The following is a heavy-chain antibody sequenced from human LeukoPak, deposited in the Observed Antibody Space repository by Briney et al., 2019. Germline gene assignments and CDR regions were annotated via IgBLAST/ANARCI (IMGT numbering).Heavy chain of an antibody. Sequence: ASVKVSCKASGYTFTSYYMHWVRQAPGQGLEWMGILNPSGGSTSYAQKFQGRVTMTRDTSTSTVYMELSSLRSEDTAVYYCARDAVPMLHIRGVMLKYWFDPWGQGTLVTVSS. CDR2: LNPSGGST. D-gene: IGHD3-10*01. J-gene: IGHJ5*02. CDR3: ARDAVPMLHIRGVMLKYWFDP. V-gene: IGHV1-46*01. CDR1: GYTFTSYY.